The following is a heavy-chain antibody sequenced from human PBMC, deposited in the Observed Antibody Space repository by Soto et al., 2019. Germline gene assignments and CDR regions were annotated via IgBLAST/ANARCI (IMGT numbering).Heavy chain of an antibody. V-gene: IGHV3-30*04. CDR2: ITHDGTEQ. D-gene: IGHD1-26*01. CDR1: GFTFNTYA. J-gene: IGHJ2*01. CDR3: AQRGILGAQGMAYFDL. Sequence: QVQLMESGGGVVQPGRSLRLSCAASGFTFNTYAMHWVRQAPGKGLEWVAVITHDGTEQYYADSVKGRFTISRDNSKNTLYMQMSSLGLEDMSIYRCAQRGILGAQGMAYFDLWGRGTLVTVSS.